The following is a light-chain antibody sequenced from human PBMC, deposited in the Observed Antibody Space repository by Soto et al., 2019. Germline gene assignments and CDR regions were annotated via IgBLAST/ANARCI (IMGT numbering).Light chain of an antibody. CDR3: MQALQAWT. CDR2: LAS. CDR1: QILLHSNGFNY. V-gene: IGKV2-28*01. J-gene: IGKJ1*01. Sequence: DIVITQSPVSLPATPVEPASISCRSSQILLHSNGFNYLDWYVQKPGQSPQLLISLASTRASGVPDRFSGSASGTDFTLNISRVEAEDVGVYFCMQALQAWTFGQGTKVDI.